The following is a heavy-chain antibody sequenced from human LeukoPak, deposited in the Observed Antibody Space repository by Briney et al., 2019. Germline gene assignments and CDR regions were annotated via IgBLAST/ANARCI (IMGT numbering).Heavy chain of an antibody. CDR3: ASGFYGSETSFDF. J-gene: IGHJ4*02. Sequence: ASVKISCKASGYSFTSYTTHWLWQAPGQRPEWMGWIHGGKGNTKYSQRFQGRVTITRDTSASTAYMELSSLRSEDTAVYYCASGFYGSETSFDFWGQGILVTVSS. CDR1: GYSFTSYT. CDR2: IHGGKGNT. D-gene: IGHD3-10*01. V-gene: IGHV1-3*01.